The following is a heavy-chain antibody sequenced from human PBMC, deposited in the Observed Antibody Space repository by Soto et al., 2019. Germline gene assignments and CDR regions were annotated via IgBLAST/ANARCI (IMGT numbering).Heavy chain of an antibody. D-gene: IGHD2-21*01. CDR2: ISGYNGDT. CDR3: AREGVRPYYYSGMDV. Sequence: QVHLVQSGAEVKKPGASVKVSCKASGYSFTTYGISWVRQAPGQGLEWMGWISGYNGDTNYAQNFQARVTMTTDTSTSTDYMELRSLRSDDTAVYYCAREGVRPYYYSGMDVWGKGTTVTVSS. J-gene: IGHJ6*04. CDR1: GYSFTTYG. V-gene: IGHV1-18*01.